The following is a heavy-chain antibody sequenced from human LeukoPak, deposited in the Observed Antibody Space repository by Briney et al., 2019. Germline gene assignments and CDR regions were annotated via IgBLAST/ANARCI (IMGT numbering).Heavy chain of an antibody. CDR3: TREIRYFDWFQADY. CDR2: IRSKAYGGTA. D-gene: IGHD3-9*01. Sequence: GGSLRLSCTASGFTFGDHSVSWFRQAPGKGLEWVGFIRSKAYGGTAEYAASVKGRFTISRDDSKSVAYLQRDSLKTEDTAVYYCTREIRYFDWFQADYWGQGTLVTVSS. CDR1: GFTFGDHS. J-gene: IGHJ4*02. V-gene: IGHV3-49*03.